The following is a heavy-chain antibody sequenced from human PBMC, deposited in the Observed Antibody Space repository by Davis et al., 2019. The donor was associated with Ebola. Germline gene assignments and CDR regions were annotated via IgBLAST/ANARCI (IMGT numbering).Heavy chain of an antibody. CDR3: ARTWGATDEDAFDI. J-gene: IGHJ3*02. V-gene: IGHV5-51*01. Sequence: GESPKISCKGTGYSFTSYWIGWVRQLPGKGLEWMGIIYPGDSDTRYSPSFQGQVTISADKSISTAYLQWSSLKASDTAMYYCARTWGATDEDAFDIWGQGTMVTVSS. CDR2: IYPGDSDT. D-gene: IGHD3-16*01. CDR1: GYSFTSYW.